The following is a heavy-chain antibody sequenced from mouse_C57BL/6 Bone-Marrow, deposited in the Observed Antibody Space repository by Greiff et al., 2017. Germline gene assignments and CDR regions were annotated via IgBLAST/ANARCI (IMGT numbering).Heavy chain of an antibody. CDR3: LYYDDEAWIAY. D-gene: IGHD2-4*01. J-gene: IGHJ3*01. Sequence: VQLQQSEAELVRPGASVKLSCTASGFNIKDDYMHWVKQRPEQGLEWIGWIDPENGDTESASKFQGKATITVDTSSNTAYLQLRSLTSEDTAVDYGLYYDDEAWIAYWGQGTLVTVSA. CDR1: GFNIKDDY. V-gene: IGHV14-4*01. CDR2: IDPENGDT.